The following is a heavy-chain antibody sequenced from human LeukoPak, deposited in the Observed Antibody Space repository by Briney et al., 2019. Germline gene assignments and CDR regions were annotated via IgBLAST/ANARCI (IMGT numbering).Heavy chain of an antibody. D-gene: IGHD2-2*02. V-gene: IGHV1-69*05. CDR3: ARAYCSSTSCYKNWFDP. J-gene: IGHJ5*02. Sequence: SVKVSCKASGGTFSSYAISWVRQAPGQGLEWMGGIIPIFGTANYAQKFQGRVTITTDESTSTAYMELSSLRSEDTAVYYYARAYCSSTSCYKNWFDPWGQGTLVTVSS. CDR2: IIPIFGTA. CDR1: GGTFSSYA.